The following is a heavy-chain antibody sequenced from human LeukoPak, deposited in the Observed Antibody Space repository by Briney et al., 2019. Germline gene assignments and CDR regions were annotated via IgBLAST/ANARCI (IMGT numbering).Heavy chain of an antibody. CDR1: GFTFSSYA. CDR3: AKDSSSGSSYYFHGMDV. J-gene: IGHJ6*02. CDR2: ISGSGGST. Sequence: GGSLRLSCAASGFTFSSYAMSWVRQAPGKGLEWVSAISGSGGSTYYADSVKGRFTISRDNSKNTLYLQMNSLRAEDTAVYYCAKDSSSGSSYYFHGMDVWGQGTTVTVSS. D-gene: IGHD3-10*01. V-gene: IGHV3-23*01.